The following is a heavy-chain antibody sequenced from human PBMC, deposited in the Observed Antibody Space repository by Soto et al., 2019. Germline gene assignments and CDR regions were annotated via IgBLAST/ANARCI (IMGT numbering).Heavy chain of an antibody. CDR3: ARASGFGELLPHY. V-gene: IGHV1-8*01. CDR2: MNPNSGNT. Sequence: ASVKVSCKASGYTFTSYDINWVRQATGQGHERMGWMNPNSGNTGYAQKFQGRVNMTRNTSISTAYMELSSLRSEDTAVYYCARASGFGELLPHYWGQGTLVTVSS. CDR1: GYTFTSYD. J-gene: IGHJ4*02. D-gene: IGHD3-10*01.